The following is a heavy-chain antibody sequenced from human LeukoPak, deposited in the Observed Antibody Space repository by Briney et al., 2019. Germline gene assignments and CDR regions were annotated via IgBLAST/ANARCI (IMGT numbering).Heavy chain of an antibody. J-gene: IGHJ6*02. D-gene: IGHD3-3*01. CDR2: ISGSGGST. V-gene: IGHV3-23*01. Sequence: PGGSLRLSCAASGFTFNTYAMSWVRQAPGKGLEWVSAISGSGGSTYYADSVKGRFTISRDNSMNTLHLQMNSLRAEDTAVYYCAKANTIFGVVTYYYYYGMDVWGQGTTVTVSS. CDR3: AKANTIFGVVTYYYYYGMDV. CDR1: GFTFNTYA.